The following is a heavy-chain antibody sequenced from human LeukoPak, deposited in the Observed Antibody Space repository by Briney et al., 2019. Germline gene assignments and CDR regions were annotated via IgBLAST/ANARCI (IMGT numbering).Heavy chain of an antibody. CDR3: ARDGARGWYGDY. CDR2: ISSSSSYI. Sequence: AGSLRLSCAASGFTFSSYSMNWVRQAPGNGLQWVSSISSSSSYIYYADSVKGRFTISRDNAKNSLYLQMNSLRAEDTAVYYCARDGARGWYGDYWGQGTLVTVSS. CDR1: GFTFSSYS. J-gene: IGHJ4*02. D-gene: IGHD6-19*01. V-gene: IGHV3-21*01.